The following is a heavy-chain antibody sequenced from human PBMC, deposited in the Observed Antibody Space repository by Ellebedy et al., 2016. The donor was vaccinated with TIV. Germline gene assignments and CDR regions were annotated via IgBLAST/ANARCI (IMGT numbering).Heavy chain of an antibody. V-gene: IGHV3-30*18. CDR2: ISYDGSNK. Sequence: GGSLRLXCAASGFTFSSYGMHWVRQAPGKGLEWVAFISYDGSNKYYADSVKGRFTISRDNSKNTLYLQMNSLRAEDTAVYYCAKGPHPYCSGGSCYSEEWNDAFDIWGQGTMVTVSS. D-gene: IGHD2-15*01. J-gene: IGHJ3*02. CDR3: AKGPHPYCSGGSCYSEEWNDAFDI. CDR1: GFTFSSYG.